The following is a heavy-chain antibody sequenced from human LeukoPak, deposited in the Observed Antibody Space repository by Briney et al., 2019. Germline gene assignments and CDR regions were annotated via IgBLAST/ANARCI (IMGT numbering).Heavy chain of an antibody. CDR3: ARGHDYYDSSGLGWVAFDI. D-gene: IGHD3-22*01. Sequence: PGGSLRLSCAASGFTFSSYAMSWVRQAPGKGLEWVSDISGSGGSTYYADSVKGRFTISRDNSKNTLYLQMNSLRAEDTAVYYCARGHDYYDSSGLGWVAFDIWGQGTMVTVSS. J-gene: IGHJ3*02. CDR2: ISGSGGST. V-gene: IGHV3-23*01. CDR1: GFTFSSYA.